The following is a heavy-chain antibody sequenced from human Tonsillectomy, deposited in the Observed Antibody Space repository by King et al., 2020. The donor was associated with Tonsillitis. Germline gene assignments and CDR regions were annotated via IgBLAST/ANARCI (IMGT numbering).Heavy chain of an antibody. Sequence: QLVQSGAEVKKPGASVKVSCKASGYTFTSYGISWVGQAPGQGLEWMGWISAYNGNTNYAQKLQGRVTMTTDTSTSTAYMELRSLRSDDTAVYYCARDPGCSGGSCYSEYWYFDLWGRGTLVTVSS. D-gene: IGHD2-15*01. J-gene: IGHJ2*01. CDR3: ARDPGCSGGSCYSEYWYFDL. V-gene: IGHV1-18*01. CDR1: GYTFTSYG. CDR2: ISAYNGNT.